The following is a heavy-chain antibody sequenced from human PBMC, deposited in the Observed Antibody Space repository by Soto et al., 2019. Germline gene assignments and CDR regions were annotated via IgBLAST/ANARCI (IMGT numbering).Heavy chain of an antibody. CDR3: AGYDILTGYKGDYYYYGMDV. J-gene: IGHJ6*02. CDR1: GGTFSSYA. Sequence: QVQLVQSGAEVKKPGSSVKVSCKASGGTFSSYAISWVRQAPGQGLEWMGGIIPIFGTANYAQKFQGRVTITADESTSTAYMELSSLRSEDTAMYYCAGYDILTGYKGDYYYYGMDVWGQGTTVTVSS. CDR2: IIPIFGTA. D-gene: IGHD3-9*01. V-gene: IGHV1-69*01.